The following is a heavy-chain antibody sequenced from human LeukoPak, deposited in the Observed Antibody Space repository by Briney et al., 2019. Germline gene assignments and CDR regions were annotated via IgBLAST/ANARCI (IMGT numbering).Heavy chain of an antibody. J-gene: IGHJ4*02. CDR2: ISSSSSYI. Sequence: PGGSLRLSCAASGFRFSSQWMSWVRQAPGKGLEWDSSISSSSSYIYYADSVKGRFTISRDNAKNSLYLQMNSLRAEDTAVYYCATLGTIPPYFDYWGQGTLVTVSS. CDR1: GFRFSSQW. V-gene: IGHV3-21*01. CDR3: ATLGTIPPYFDY. D-gene: IGHD2-2*02.